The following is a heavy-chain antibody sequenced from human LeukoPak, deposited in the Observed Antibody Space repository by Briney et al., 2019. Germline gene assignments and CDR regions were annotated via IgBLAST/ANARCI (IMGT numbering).Heavy chain of an antibody. V-gene: IGHV3-7*01. CDR2: LNQWGNDK. CDR3: SRDLGTGRPHDV. J-gene: IGHJ1*01. CDR1: GFTFNNYW. Sequence: GGSLRLSCVASGFTFNNYWMTWVRQAPGKGLEWVANLNQWGNDKYYADSVRGRFTISRDNARDALYLQMNSLRTEDTGLYYCSRDLGTGRPHDVWGLGTLVTVSS. D-gene: IGHD3/OR15-3a*01.